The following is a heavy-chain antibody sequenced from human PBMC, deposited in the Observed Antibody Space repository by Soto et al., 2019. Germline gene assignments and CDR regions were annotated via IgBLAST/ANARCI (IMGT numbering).Heavy chain of an antibody. Sequence: SETLSLTCTVSGGSISSYYWSWIRQPPGKGLEWIGYIYYSGSTNYNPSLKSRVTISVDTSKNQFSLKLSSVTAADTAVYYCARLENWFDPWGQGTLVTVSS. CDR1: GGSISSYY. J-gene: IGHJ5*02. V-gene: IGHV4-59*08. CDR3: ARLENWFDP. CDR2: IYYSGST.